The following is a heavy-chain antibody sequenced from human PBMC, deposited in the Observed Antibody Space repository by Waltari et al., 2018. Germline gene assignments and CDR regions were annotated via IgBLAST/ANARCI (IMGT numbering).Heavy chain of an antibody. J-gene: IGHJ6*02. V-gene: IGHV3-48*03. D-gene: IGHD2-15*01. CDR2: ISSSGSTI. CDR3: AREGDIVVVVAATDYYGMDV. Sequence: EVQLVESGGGLVQPGGSLRLSCEASGFTFSSYEMNWVRQAPGQGLEWFSYISSSGSTIYYADSGKGRFTISRDNAKNSLYLQMNSLRAEDTAVDYCAREGDIVVVVAATDYYGMDVWGQGTTVTVSS. CDR1: GFTFSSYE.